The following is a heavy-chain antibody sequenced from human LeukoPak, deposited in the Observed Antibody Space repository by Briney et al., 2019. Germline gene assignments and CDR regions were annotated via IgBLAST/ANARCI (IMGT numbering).Heavy chain of an antibody. J-gene: IGHJ5*02. CDR2: ISSSGRT. CDR3: VRLNQVYDFRSGYDFNGFDP. CDR1: GGSIRNCY. Sequence: SETLSLTCTVSGGSIRNCYWSWIRQPPGKGLEWIGYISSSGRTNYNPSLKSRVTISVDTSKNHFSLKLNSVTAADTAVYYCVRLNQVYDFRSGYDFNGFDPWGQGTLVTVSS. D-gene: IGHD3-3*01. V-gene: IGHV4-4*09.